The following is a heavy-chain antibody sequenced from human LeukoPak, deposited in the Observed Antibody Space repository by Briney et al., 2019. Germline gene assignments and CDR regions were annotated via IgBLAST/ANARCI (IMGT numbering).Heavy chain of an antibody. D-gene: IGHD3-3*01. Sequence: GGSLRLSCAASGFTFSSYAMHWVRQAPGKGLEWVAVISYDGSNKYYLDSVKGRFTISRDNSKNTPYLQMNSLRAEDTAVYYCARDGGLLEWLPYYFDHWGQGTLVTVSS. CDR1: GFTFSSYA. CDR2: ISYDGSNK. J-gene: IGHJ4*02. V-gene: IGHV3-30*04. CDR3: ARDGGLLEWLPYYFDH.